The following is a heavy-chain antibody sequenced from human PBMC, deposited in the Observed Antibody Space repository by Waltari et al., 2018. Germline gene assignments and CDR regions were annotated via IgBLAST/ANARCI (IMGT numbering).Heavy chain of an antibody. D-gene: IGHD4-17*01. CDR3: ARDVSDYGDHNWFDP. CDR1: GYSISSGYY. V-gene: IGHV4-38-2*02. CDR2: IYPSGST. Sequence: QVQLQESGPGLVKPSETLPLTCAVSGYSISSGYYWGWIRQHTGKGLEWIGGIYPSGSTYYNPSLKSRFTISVDTSTNQFSLKLSSVTAADTAVYYCARDVSDYGDHNWFDPWGQGTLVTVSS. J-gene: IGHJ5*02.